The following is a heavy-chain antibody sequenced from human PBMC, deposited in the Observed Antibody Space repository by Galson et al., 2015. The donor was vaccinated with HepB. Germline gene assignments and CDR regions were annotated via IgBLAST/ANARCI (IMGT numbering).Heavy chain of an antibody. CDR2: ISSSSSYI. D-gene: IGHD6-19*01. V-gene: IGHV3-21*01. Sequence: SLRLSCAASGFTFSSYSMNWVRQAPGKGLEWVSSISSSSSYIYYADSVKGRFTISRDNAKSSLYLQMNSLRAEDTAVYYCARGVAVAGFDPWGQGTLVTVSS. CDR1: GFTFSSYS. CDR3: ARGVAVAGFDP. J-gene: IGHJ5*02.